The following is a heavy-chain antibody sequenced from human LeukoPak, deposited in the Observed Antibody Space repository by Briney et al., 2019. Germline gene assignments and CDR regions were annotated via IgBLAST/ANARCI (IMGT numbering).Heavy chain of an antibody. Sequence: PGGSLRLSCAASGFTFSSYSMNWVRQAPGKGLEWVSYISSSGGTIFYSDSVKGRFTISRDNAKNSLHLQMNSLRAEDTAVYYCARGGGRGDYNERYYFDYWGQGTLVTVSS. V-gene: IGHV3-48*04. CDR2: ISSSGGTI. CDR1: GFTFSSYS. J-gene: IGHJ4*02. CDR3: ARGGGRGDYNERYYFDY. D-gene: IGHD3-22*01.